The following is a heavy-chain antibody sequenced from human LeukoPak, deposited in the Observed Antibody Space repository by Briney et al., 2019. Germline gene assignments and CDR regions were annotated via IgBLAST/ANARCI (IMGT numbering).Heavy chain of an antibody. V-gene: IGHV1-69*04. D-gene: IGHD5-24*01. CDR1: GGTFIRYT. CDR3: ARDQGYNRPGEYHHFGMDV. Sequence: SVKVSCKASGGTFIRYTISSVGQAPGQALEWMGRIIPILGIANYAQKFHGRVTITADKSPSTAYMELSSLRSEDTAVYYCARDQGYNRPGEYHHFGMDVWGEGTTVSVSS. CDR2: IIPILGIA. J-gene: IGHJ6*04.